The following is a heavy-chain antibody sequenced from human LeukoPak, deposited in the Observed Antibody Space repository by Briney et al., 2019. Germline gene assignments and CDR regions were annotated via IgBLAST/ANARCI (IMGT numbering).Heavy chain of an antibody. CDR1: GFTFSSYW. Sequence: GGSLRLSCAASGFTFSSYWMSWVRQAPGKGLEWVANIKQDGSEKYYVDSVKGRFTISRDNAKNSLYLQMNSLRAEETAVYYCERVHWNYVYMDGWGKGTTVTVSS. CDR2: IKQDGSEK. V-gene: IGHV3-7*01. D-gene: IGHD1-7*01. CDR3: ERVHWNYVYMDG. J-gene: IGHJ6*03.